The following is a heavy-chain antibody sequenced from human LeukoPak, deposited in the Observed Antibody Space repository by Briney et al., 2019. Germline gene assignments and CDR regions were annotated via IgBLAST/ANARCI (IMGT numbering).Heavy chain of an antibody. D-gene: IGHD2-21*02. CDR2: ISGSGLVT. J-gene: IGHJ3*01. CDR3: AKATTLVTLGNAFDL. CDR1: GFSLGNYA. V-gene: IGHV3-23*01. Sequence: PGGSLRLSCAASGFSLGNYAMSWVRQAPGKGLEWVSVISGSGLVTFYADSVQGRFTISRDGSKTLYFLQMNSLRGEDTAVYYCAKATTLVTLGNAFDLWGPGTLVTVSS.